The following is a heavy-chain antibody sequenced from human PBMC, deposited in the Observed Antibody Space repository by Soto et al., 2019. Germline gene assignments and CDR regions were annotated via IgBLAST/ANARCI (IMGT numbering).Heavy chain of an antibody. CDR3: AKPLQQWLLQGSGVDV. J-gene: IGHJ6*02. CDR2: ISGDTATT. D-gene: IGHD6-19*01. CDR1: GFTFSSYA. V-gene: IGHV3-23*01. Sequence: LRLSCAASGFTFSSYAMSWVRQAPGKGRERVSAISGDTATTHYADSVKGRFTISRDNSRDTLYLQMNSLRVEDTAIYYCAKPLQQWLLQGSGVDVWGQGTTVTVSS.